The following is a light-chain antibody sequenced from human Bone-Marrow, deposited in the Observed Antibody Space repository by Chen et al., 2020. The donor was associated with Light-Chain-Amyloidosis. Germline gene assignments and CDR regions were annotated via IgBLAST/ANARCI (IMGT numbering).Light chain of an antibody. CDR2: AAS. CDR3: QQTYSAPRT. J-gene: IGKJ2*01. V-gene: IGKV1-39*01. CDR1: QSISNY. Sequence: DLQMTQSPSSLSASVGDRVTITCRASQSISNYLNWFQQKPGRAPKLLIYAASSLQSGVPSRFSGSGSGTVFTLTISSLQPEDFATYYCQQTYSAPRTFGQGTKVEIK.